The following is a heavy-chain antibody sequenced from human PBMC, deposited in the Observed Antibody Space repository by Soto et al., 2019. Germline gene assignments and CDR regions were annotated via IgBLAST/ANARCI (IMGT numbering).Heavy chain of an antibody. V-gene: IGHV4-31*03. CDR3: ARDRDSSGYWYYFEY. Sequence: SETLSLTCTVSGGSISSGAYYWSWIRQHPGKGLEWIGYIFHSGITYYNPSLKSRITISIDTSKNQFSLKLSSVTAADTAVYYCARDRDSSGYWYYFEYWGQGTLVTVSS. CDR2: IFHSGIT. D-gene: IGHD3-22*01. J-gene: IGHJ4*02. CDR1: GGSISSGAYY.